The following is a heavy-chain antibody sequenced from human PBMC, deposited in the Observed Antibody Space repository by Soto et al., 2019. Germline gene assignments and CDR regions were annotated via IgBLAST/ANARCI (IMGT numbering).Heavy chain of an antibody. Sequence: VQLVESGGGVVQPGRSLRLSCAASGFTFSSYGMHWVRQAPGKGLEWVAVIWYDGSNKYYADSVKGRFSISRDNSKNTLYLQMNSLRAEDTAVYYCARGTYYYDSSGPMEYWGQGTLVTVSS. J-gene: IGHJ4*02. CDR2: IWYDGSNK. CDR3: ARGTYYYDSSGPMEY. CDR1: GFTFSSYG. D-gene: IGHD3-22*01. V-gene: IGHV3-33*01.